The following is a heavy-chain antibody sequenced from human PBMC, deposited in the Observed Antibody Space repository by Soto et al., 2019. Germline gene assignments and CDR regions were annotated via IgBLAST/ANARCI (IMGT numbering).Heavy chain of an antibody. J-gene: IGHJ6*02. CDR3: ARGPGYGSGSYYNAAYYYYYRMDV. V-gene: IGHV4-34*01. D-gene: IGHD3-10*01. Sequence: PSATLSLTCAVYGGSFRGYYWSWIRQPPGKGLEWNGEINHSGSTNYNPSLKSRVTKSVDTSKNQFSLKLSSVTAADTAVYYCARGPGYGSGSYYNAAYYYYYRMDVWCQGTTVT. CDR1: GGSFRGYY. CDR2: INHSGST.